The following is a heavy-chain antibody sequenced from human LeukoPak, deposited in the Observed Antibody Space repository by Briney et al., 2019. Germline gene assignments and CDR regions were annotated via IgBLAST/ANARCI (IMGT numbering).Heavy chain of an antibody. CDR2: IIPIFGTA. V-gene: IGHV1-69*01. J-gene: IGHJ3*02. Sequence: SVKVSCKASGGTFSSYAISWVRQAPGQGLEWMGGIIPIFGTANYAQKFQGRVTITADESTSTAYMELSSLRSEDTAVYYCARVWGEYCSSTSCFDALDIWGQGTMVTVSS. CDR1: GGTFSSYA. D-gene: IGHD2-2*01. CDR3: ARVWGEYCSSTSCFDALDI.